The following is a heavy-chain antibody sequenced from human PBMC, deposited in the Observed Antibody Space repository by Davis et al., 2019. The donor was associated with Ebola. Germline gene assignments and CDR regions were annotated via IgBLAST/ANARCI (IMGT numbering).Heavy chain of an antibody. CDR2: INHSGST. D-gene: IGHD5-18*01. CDR3: ARHSHYGMDV. CDR1: GGSFSGYY. J-gene: IGHJ6*02. Sequence: MPGGSLRLSCVVYGGSFSGYYWSWIRQPPGKGLEWIGEINHSGSTNYNPSLKSRVTIAVDTSKNQFSLKLSSVTAADTAGYYCARHSHYGMDVWGQGTTVTVSS. V-gene: IGHV4-34*01.